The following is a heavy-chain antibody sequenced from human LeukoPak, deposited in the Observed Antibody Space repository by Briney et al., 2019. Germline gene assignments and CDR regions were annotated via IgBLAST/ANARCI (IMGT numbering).Heavy chain of an antibody. Sequence: GGSLRLSCAASGFTFSSYAMSWVRQAPGKGLEWVSAISGSGGSTYYADFAKGRFTISRDNSKNTLYLQMNSLRAEDTAVYYCAKGEGYGDPFDYWGQGTLVTVSS. J-gene: IGHJ4*02. CDR2: ISGSGGST. CDR3: AKGEGYGDPFDY. V-gene: IGHV3-23*01. D-gene: IGHD4-17*01. CDR1: GFTFSSYA.